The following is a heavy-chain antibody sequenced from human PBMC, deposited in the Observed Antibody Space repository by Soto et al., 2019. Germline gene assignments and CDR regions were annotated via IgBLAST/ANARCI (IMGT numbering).Heavy chain of an antibody. J-gene: IGHJ4*02. CDR1: GFTFSRYW. Sequence: GGSLILSCAASGFTFSRYWMTWVRQAPGKGLEWVANIKQDGSEIYYVDSVKGRFTISRDNAENSLYLQMNSLRAEDTAVYYCARDPVCSGGSCYDYWGQGTLVTVSS. CDR2: IKQDGSEI. V-gene: IGHV3-7*01. CDR3: ARDPVCSGGSCYDY. D-gene: IGHD2-15*01.